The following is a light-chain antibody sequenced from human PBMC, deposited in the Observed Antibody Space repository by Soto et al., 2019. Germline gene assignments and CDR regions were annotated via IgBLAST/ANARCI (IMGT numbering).Light chain of an antibody. Sequence: QSVLTQPASGSGSPGQSITISCTGTSSDVGGYNYVSWYQQHPGKAPKLMIYEVSNRPSGVSNRFSGSKSGHTASLTISGLQSEDEADYLCKQYTGRNALDVFATGSKVTVL. CDR1: SSDVGGYNY. V-gene: IGLV2-14*01. J-gene: IGLJ1*01. CDR2: EVS. CDR3: KQYTGRNALDV.